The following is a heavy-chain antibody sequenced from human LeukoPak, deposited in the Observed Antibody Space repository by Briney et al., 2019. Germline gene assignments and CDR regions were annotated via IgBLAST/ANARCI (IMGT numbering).Heavy chain of an antibody. CDR1: GYTFTSYA. Sequence: ASVKVSCKASGYTFTSYAITWVRQAPGQGLEWLGWISAYNGNTNYAQRLQGRVTMTTDTSTSTACMELRSLRSDDTAVYYCARDQNHMVRGVSVYFDYWGQGTLVTVSS. J-gene: IGHJ4*02. CDR2: ISAYNGNT. V-gene: IGHV1-18*01. D-gene: IGHD3-10*01. CDR3: ARDQNHMVRGVSVYFDY.